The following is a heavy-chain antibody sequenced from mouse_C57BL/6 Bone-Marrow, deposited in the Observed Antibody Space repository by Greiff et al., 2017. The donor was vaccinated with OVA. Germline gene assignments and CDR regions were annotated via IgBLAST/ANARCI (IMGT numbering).Heavy chain of an antibody. J-gene: IGHJ4*01. V-gene: IGHV5-9-1*02. CDR3: TRLRDAMDY. CDR1: GFTFSSYA. CDR2: ISSGGDYI. Sequence: EVKVEESGAGLVKPGGSLKLSCAASGFTFSSYAMSWVRQTPEKRLEWVAYISSGGDYIYYADTVKGRFTISRDNARNTLYLQMSSLKSEDTAMYYCTRLRDAMDYWGQGTSVTVSS. D-gene: IGHD1-1*01.